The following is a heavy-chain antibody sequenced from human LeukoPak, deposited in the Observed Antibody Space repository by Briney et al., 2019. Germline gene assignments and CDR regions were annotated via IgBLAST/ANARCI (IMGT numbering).Heavy chain of an antibody. Sequence: SVKVSCKASGFTFTSSAMQWVRQARGQRLEWVGWIVVGSGNTNYAQKFQERVTITRDMSTSTAYMELSSLRSEDTAVYYCAKGWFGELLHDYWGQGTLVTVSS. D-gene: IGHD3-10*01. CDR2: IVVGSGNT. CDR1: GFTFTSSA. V-gene: IGHV1-58*02. J-gene: IGHJ4*02. CDR3: AKGWFGELLHDY.